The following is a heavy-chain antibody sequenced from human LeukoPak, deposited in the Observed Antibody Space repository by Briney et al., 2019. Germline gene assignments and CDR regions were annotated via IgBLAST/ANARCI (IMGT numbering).Heavy chain of an antibody. CDR2: IFFTGTT. V-gene: IGHV4-4*02. J-gene: IGHJ5*02. Sequence: SETLSLTCAVYGASISSNNWWSCVRQPPGKGLEWIGEIFFTGTTTYNPSLKSRVTMSVDTSKNQFSLKLSSVTAADTAVYYCARGLDPWGQGTLVTVSS. CDR1: GASISSNNW. CDR3: ARGLDP.